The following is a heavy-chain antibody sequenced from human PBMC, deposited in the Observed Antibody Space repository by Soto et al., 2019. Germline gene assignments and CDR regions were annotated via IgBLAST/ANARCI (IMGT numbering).Heavy chain of an antibody. CDR1: GFTFDVYA. J-gene: IGHJ4*02. Sequence: EVQLVESGGGWVQPGRPLRLSCAASGFTFDVYAMHWVRQAPGKGLEWVSGINYNSGSVGYADSVKGRFTISRDNAKNSLHLQMNSLRAEDTAVYYCAKDISLRGWVYLVVEYWGQGTLVTVSP. CDR2: INYNSGSV. V-gene: IGHV3-9*01. CDR3: AKDISLRGWVYLVVEY. D-gene: IGHD6-13*01.